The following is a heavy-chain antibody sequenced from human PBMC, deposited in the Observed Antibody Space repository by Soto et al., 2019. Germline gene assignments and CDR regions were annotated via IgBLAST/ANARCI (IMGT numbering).Heavy chain of an antibody. CDR2: ISPYNGTT. CDR3: ARDGERDTGLNFYYYLHGMDA. D-gene: IGHD1-1*01. J-gene: IGHJ6*02. CDR1: GYTFTTYG. Sequence: ASVKVSCKASGYTFTTYGISSVRQAPGQGLEWMGWISPYNGTTKYAEKFQGEMTMTTDTATSTAYMDLRSLRSDDTAVYYCARDGERDTGLNFYYYLHGMDAWGQGTRVTVSS. V-gene: IGHV1-18*04.